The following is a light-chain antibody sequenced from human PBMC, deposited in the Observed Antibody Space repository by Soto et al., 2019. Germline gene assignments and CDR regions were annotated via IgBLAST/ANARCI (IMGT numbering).Light chain of an antibody. CDR1: QSVSNY. J-gene: IGKJ3*01. CDR2: DAS. V-gene: IGKV3-11*01. CDR3: QQRSNWIFT. Sequence: EIVLTQSXXTLSLSPGERATLSCRASQSVSNYLAWYQQKPGQAPRLLIYDASSRASGIPARXSXXXXXXXXXXTITSLEPEDFAVYYCQQRSNWIFTFGPGTKVDXK.